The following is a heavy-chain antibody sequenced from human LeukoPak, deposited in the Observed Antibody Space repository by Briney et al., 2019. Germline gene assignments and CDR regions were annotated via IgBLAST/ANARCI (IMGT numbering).Heavy chain of an antibody. J-gene: IGHJ3*02. Sequence: SVKVSCKASGGTFSSYAISWVRQAPGQGLEWMGGIIPIFGTANYAQKFQGRVTITADESMSTAYMELSSLRSEDTAVYYCARAKTPLGRVFDAFDIWGQGTMVTVSS. CDR3: ARAKTPLGRVFDAFDI. D-gene: IGHD3-10*01. CDR1: GGTFSSYA. V-gene: IGHV1-69*13. CDR2: IIPIFGTA.